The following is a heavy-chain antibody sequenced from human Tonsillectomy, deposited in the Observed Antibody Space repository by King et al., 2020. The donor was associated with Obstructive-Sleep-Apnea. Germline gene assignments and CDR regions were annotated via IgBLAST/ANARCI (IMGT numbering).Heavy chain of an antibody. J-gene: IGHJ4*01. Sequence: VQLQESGPGLVKPSETLSLTCTVSDYSISSGYYGAWIRQPPGKGLEWIGSIYHSGSTFYISSLKSRVTISLDTSKNQFSLNLNSVTAADTAVYYCARASVTGTPTPYFDFWGRNPGHRLL. CDR2: IYHSGST. CDR1: DYSISSGYY. D-gene: IGHD1-20*01. CDR3: ARASVTGTPTPYFDF. V-gene: IGHV4-38-2*02.